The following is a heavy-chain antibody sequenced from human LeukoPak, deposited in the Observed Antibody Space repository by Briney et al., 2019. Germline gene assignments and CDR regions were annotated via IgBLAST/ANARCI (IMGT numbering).Heavy chain of an antibody. J-gene: IGHJ4*02. CDR3: ARGGTSGWQCYDY. V-gene: IGHV1-2*02. D-gene: IGHD6-19*01. Sequence: ASVKVSCKASGYPFTGQHMHWVRQAPGQGLEWMGWINPNSGDTKYTQNFQGRVTMTSDTSISTAYMELSSLRSDDTAVYYCARGGTSGWQCYDYWGQGTLVTVSS. CDR2: INPNSGDT. CDR1: GYPFTGQH.